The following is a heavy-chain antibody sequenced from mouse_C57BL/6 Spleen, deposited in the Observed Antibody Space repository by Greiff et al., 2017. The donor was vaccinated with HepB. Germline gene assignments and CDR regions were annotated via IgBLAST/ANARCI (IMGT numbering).Heavy chain of an antibody. J-gene: IGHJ4*01. Sequence: QVQLQQPGAELVRPGTSVKLSCKASGYTFTSYWMHWVKQGPGQGLEWIGVIDPSDSYTNYNQKFKGKATLTVDTSSSTAYMQLSSLTSEDSAVYYCARSQLRLRAMDYWGQGTSVTVSS. CDR3: ARSQLRLRAMDY. D-gene: IGHD3-2*02. CDR2: IDPSDSYT. CDR1: GYTFTSYW. V-gene: IGHV1-59*01.